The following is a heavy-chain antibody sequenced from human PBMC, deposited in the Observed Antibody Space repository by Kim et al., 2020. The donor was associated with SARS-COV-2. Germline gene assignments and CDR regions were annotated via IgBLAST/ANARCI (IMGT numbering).Heavy chain of an antibody. D-gene: IGHD1-26*01. CDR1: GFTFSGSA. CDR3: TRRLDSGSYFYYYYGIDV. V-gene: IGHV3-73*01. CDR2: IRSKANSYST. J-gene: IGHJ6*04. Sequence: GGSLRLSCAAPGFTFSGSAMHWVRQASGKGLEWVGRIRSKANSYSTAYAASVKGRFTISRDDSKNTAYLQMNSRKTEDTAVYYCTRRLDSGSYFYYYYGIDVWGKGTTVTVSS.